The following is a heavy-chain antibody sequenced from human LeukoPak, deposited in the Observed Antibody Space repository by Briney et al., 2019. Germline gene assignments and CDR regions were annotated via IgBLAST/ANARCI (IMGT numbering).Heavy chain of an antibody. CDR3: ARGSGDCSSTSCYGGPFDY. D-gene: IGHD2-2*01. CDR2: INHSGST. Sequence: SETLSLTCTVSGGSISSYYWSWIRQPPGKGLEWIGEINHSGSTNYNPSLKSRVTISVDTSKNQFSLKLSSVTAADTAVYYCARGSGDCSSTSCYGGPFDYWGQGTLVTVSS. CDR1: GGSISSYY. J-gene: IGHJ4*02. V-gene: IGHV4-34*01.